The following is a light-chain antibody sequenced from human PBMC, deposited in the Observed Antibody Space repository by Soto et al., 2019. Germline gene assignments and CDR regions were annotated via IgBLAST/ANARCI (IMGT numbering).Light chain of an antibody. J-gene: IGKJ1*01. Sequence: EXXXTQSXATLSVSPGERATLSCRASQSVSSNLAWYQQKPGQAPRLLIYRASTRATGIPARFSGSGSGTEFTLTISSLQSEDFAVYYCQHYNNWPPWTFGQGTKVEIK. CDR3: QHYNNWPPWT. V-gene: IGKV3-15*01. CDR1: QSVSSN. CDR2: RAS.